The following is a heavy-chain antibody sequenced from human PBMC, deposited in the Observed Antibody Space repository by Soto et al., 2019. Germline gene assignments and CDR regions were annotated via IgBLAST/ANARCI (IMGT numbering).Heavy chain of an antibody. Sequence: XATLSLTCTVSGGSISGYYWSWIRQPSGKGLEWIGRMYNSERTNYNPSLKSRVTMSMDTSKNQFSLKLTSVTAADTAVYFCAREPLAHSYFDLWGQGTLVTVS. CDR3: AREPLAHSYFDL. J-gene: IGHJ4*02. CDR1: GGSISGYY. V-gene: IGHV4-4*07. CDR2: MYNSERT.